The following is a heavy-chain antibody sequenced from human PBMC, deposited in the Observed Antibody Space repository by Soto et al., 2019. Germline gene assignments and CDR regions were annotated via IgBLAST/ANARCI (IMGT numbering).Heavy chain of an antibody. CDR3: ARTSSRRAFDI. D-gene: IGHD6-25*01. V-gene: IGHV3-11*06. J-gene: IGHJ3*02. Sequence: QVQLVESGGGLVKPGGSLRLSCSASGFTFSDYYMSWIRQSPGKGLEWVSYISSSSNYTNFADSVKGRFTISRDNAKNSLYLQMNSLRAEDTAVYYCARTSSRRAFDIGGQGTMVTVSS. CDR1: GFTFSDYY. CDR2: ISSSSNYT.